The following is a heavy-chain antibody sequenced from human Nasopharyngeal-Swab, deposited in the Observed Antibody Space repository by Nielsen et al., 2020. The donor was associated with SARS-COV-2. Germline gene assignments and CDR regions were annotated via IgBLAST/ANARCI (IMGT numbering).Heavy chain of an antibody. D-gene: IGHD6-13*01. V-gene: IGHV4-39*07. CDR2: IYYSGST. Sequence: RRKGRGKGREWIGSIYYSGSTYYHPSLKSRVTISVDTSKNQFSLKLSSVTAADTAVYYCARDRAAAGPYYYYYYGMDVWGQGTTVTVSS. J-gene: IGHJ6*02. CDR3: ARDRAAAGPYYYYYYGMDV.